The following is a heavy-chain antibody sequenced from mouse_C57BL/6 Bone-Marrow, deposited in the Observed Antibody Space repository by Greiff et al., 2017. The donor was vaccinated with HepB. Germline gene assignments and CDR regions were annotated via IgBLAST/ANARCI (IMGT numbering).Heavy chain of an antibody. CDR1: GYTFTDYE. CDR2: IDPETGGT. D-gene: IGHD1-1*01. Sequence: QVQLQPSGAELVRPGASVTLSCKASGYTFTDYEMHWVKQTPVHGLEWIGAIDPETGGTAYNQKFKGKAILTADKSSSTAYMELRSLTSEDSAVYYCTRNYYGSRGYYAMDYWGQGTSVTVSS. V-gene: IGHV1-15*01. CDR3: TRNYYGSRGYYAMDY. J-gene: IGHJ4*01.